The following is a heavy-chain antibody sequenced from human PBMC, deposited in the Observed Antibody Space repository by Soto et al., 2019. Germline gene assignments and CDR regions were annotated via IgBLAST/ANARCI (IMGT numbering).Heavy chain of an antibody. V-gene: IGHV4-4*07. CDR1: GDSFSGYY. CDR2: VYTSGNT. D-gene: IGHD2-2*01. J-gene: IGHJ5*02. Sequence: QVQLQESGPGLVKPSETLSLTCTVSGDSFSGYYWSWIRQPAGKGLEWIGRVYTSGNTDYNPSLKSRVTVSVDTSKRQFSLKLSSVTAADTAVYYCAREAPETVGDGYWCDPWGQGTLVTVSS. CDR3: AREAPETVGDGYWCDP.